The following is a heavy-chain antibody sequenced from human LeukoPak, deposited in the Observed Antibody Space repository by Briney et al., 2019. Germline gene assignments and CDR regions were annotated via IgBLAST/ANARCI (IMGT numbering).Heavy chain of an antibody. CDR3: ARLAYCSNDVCYSNYYYSMDV. D-gene: IGHD2-8*01. J-gene: IGHJ6*03. CDR2: IYPDDSDT. V-gene: IGHV5-51*01. CDR1: GYTFSSYW. Sequence: GESLKISCKGSGYTFSSYWIGWVRQMPGKGLEWMGIIYPDDSDTRYSPSFQGQVTISADKSISTAYLQWSSMKASDTAMYYCARLAYCSNDVCYSNYYYSMDVWGKGTTVTVSS.